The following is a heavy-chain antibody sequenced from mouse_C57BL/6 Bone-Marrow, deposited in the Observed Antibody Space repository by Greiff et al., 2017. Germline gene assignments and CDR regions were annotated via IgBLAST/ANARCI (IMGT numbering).Heavy chain of an antibody. CDR1: GYTFTSYW. V-gene: IGHV1-61*01. CDR3: ARGIYYYGSSYFYFDY. Sequence: VQLQQSGAELVRPGSSVKLSCKASGYTFTSYWMDWVKQRPGQGLEWIGNIYPSDSETHYNQKFKDKATLTVDKSSSTAYMQLSSLTSEDSAVYYCARGIYYYGSSYFYFDYWGQGTTLTDSS. J-gene: IGHJ2*01. D-gene: IGHD1-1*01. CDR2: IYPSDSET.